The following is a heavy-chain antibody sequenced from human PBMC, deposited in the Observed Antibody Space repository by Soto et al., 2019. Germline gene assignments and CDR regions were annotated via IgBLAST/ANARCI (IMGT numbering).Heavy chain of an antibody. CDR1: GGSIVSYY. CDR2: IYYSGST. J-gene: IGHJ4*02. D-gene: IGHD6-19*01. CDR3: ARCSDRWLQFDY. Sequence: SEALSLTCTVSGGSIVSYYWSWILQPPGKGLEWIGYIYYSGSTNYNPSLKSRVTISVDTSKNQFSLKLSSVTAADTAVYYCARCSDRWLQFDYWGRGTLVTVSS. V-gene: IGHV4-59*01.